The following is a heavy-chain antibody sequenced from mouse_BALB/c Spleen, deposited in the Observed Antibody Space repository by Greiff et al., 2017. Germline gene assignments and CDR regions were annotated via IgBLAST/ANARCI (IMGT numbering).Heavy chain of an antibody. Sequence: VQLQQSGPGLVAPSQSLSITCTVSGFSLTGYGVNWVRQPPGKGLEWLGMLWGDGSTDYNSALKSRLSISKDNSKSQVFLKMNSLQTDDTARYYCAGEGGNYYFDYWGQGTTLTVSS. V-gene: IGHV2-6-7*01. J-gene: IGHJ2*01. CDR2: LWGDGST. CDR1: GFSLTGYG. CDR3: AGEGGNYYFDY. D-gene: IGHD2-1*01.